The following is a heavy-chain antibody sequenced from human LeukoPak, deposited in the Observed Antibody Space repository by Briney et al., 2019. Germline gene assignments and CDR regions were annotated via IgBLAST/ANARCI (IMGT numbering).Heavy chain of an antibody. CDR3: ARTAGSSDPFDY. J-gene: IGHJ4*02. V-gene: IGHV3-30*04. CDR2: ISYDGSNK. D-gene: IGHD3-10*01. Sequence: QPGGSLRLSCAASGFTFSSYAMHWVRQAPGKGLEWVAVISYDGSNKYYADSVKGRFTISRDNSKNTLYLQMNSLRAEDTAVYYCARTAGSSDPFDYWGQGTLVTVSS. CDR1: GFTFSSYA.